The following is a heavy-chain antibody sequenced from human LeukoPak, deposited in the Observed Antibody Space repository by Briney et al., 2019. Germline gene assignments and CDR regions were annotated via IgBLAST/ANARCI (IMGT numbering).Heavy chain of an antibody. J-gene: IGHJ4*02. V-gene: IGHV1-2*02. CDR3: ARPYDYGDAGFDY. Sequence: ASVKVSCKASGYTFTGYYMHWVRQAPGQGLEWMGWINPNSGGTNYAQKFQGRVTMTRDTSISTAYMELSRLRSDDTAVYYCARPYDYGDAGFDYWGQGTLVTVSP. D-gene: IGHD4-17*01. CDR1: GYTFTGYY. CDR2: INPNSGGT.